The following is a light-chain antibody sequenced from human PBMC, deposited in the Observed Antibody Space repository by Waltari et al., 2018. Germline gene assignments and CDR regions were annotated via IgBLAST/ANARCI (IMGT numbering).Light chain of an antibody. V-gene: IGLV3-1*01. CDR3: QAWDSSTPYV. Sequence: SYELTQPPAVSVSPGQTASITRPGDQLGDKYACWYQPKPGQSPVRVIYKDTKRPPGIPERFSGSNSGNTATLTISGTQAMDEADYYCQAWDSSTPYVFGPGTKVTVL. CDR1: QLGDKY. CDR2: KDT. J-gene: IGLJ1*01.